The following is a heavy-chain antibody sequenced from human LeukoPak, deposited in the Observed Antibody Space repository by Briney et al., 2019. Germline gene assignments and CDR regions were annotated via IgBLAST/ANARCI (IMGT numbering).Heavy chain of an antibody. V-gene: IGHV3-23*01. CDR3: ANRYDSSGYYSPTHFDC. Sequence: GGSLRLSCAASGFTFSTYAMSWVRQAPGKGLEWVSTISGSGGSTYYADSVKGRFTISRDNSKNTLYMQMNSLRAEDTAVYYCANRYDSSGYYSPTHFDCWGQGTLVTVSS. CDR2: ISGSGGST. CDR1: GFTFSTYA. J-gene: IGHJ4*02. D-gene: IGHD3-22*01.